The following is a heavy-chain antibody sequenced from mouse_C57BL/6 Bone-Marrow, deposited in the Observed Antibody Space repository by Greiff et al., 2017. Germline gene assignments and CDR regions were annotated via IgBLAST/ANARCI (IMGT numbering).Heavy chain of an antibody. CDR1: GYTFTSYW. J-gene: IGHJ4*01. D-gene: IGHD1-1*01. CDR3: ARSGPVVGYYFDY. Sequence: QVQLKQPGAELVKPGASVKMSCKASGYTFTSYWITWVKQRPGQGLEWIGDIYPGSGSTNYNEKFKSKATLTVDTASSTASMQLSSLTSEDSAVYYCARSGPVVGYYFDYWGQGTSVTVSS. V-gene: IGHV1-55*01. CDR2: IYPGSGST.